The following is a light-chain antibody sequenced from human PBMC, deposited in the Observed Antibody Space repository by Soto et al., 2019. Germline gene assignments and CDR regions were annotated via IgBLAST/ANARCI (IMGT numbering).Light chain of an antibody. CDR2: AAS. Sequence: DIQLTQSPSFLSASVGDRVTITCRASQDIKIDLAWYQQKPGKAPHLLMHAASPLQSGVPSRFSGSGSGTEFNRTIRSLQPEDFATYYCKQLNGYPRTFGQGTKVDI. J-gene: IGKJ1*01. CDR3: KQLNGYPRT. CDR1: QDIKID. V-gene: IGKV1-9*01.